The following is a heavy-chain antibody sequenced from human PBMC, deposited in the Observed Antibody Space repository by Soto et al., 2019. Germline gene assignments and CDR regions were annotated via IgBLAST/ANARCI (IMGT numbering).Heavy chain of an antibody. CDR1: GFTFSNYW. Sequence: EVQLVESGGGLVQPGGSLRLSCGASGFTFSNYWMHWVRQAPGEGLVWVSRISGDGSFTRFADSVKGRFTISRDNAKNTMSLQMNSLRVDDTAVYYCARVGGGAGNFDYWGQDTLVTVSS. D-gene: IGHD2-21*01. CDR2: ISGDGSFT. J-gene: IGHJ4*02. V-gene: IGHV3-74*01. CDR3: ARVGGGAGNFDY.